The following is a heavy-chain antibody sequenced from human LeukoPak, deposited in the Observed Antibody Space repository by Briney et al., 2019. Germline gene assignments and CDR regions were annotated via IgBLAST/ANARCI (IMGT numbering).Heavy chain of an antibody. Sequence: PGGSLRLSCAASGFTFSSYEMNWVRQAPGKGLEWVSYISSSGSTIYYADSVKGRFTISRDNSKNTMYLQMNSLRAEDTAVYYCAQDRAWIEFYFWGQGTLVTVSS. CDR2: ISSSGSTI. D-gene: IGHD5-12*01. V-gene: IGHV3-48*03. CDR3: AQDRAWIEFYF. J-gene: IGHJ4*02. CDR1: GFTFSSYE.